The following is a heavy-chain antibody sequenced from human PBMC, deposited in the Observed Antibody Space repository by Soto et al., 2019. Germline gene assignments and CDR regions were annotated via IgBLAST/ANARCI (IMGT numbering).Heavy chain of an antibody. D-gene: IGHD3-10*01. Sequence: GSLRLSCAASGFTFSSYWMHGVRQSPGKGLVWVSRINSDGSSTSYADSVKGRFTISRDNAKNTLYLQMNSLRAEDTAVYYCARGVGITMVRGALDYWGQGTLVTVSS. CDR1: GFTFSSYW. J-gene: IGHJ4*02. CDR3: ARGVGITMVRGALDY. CDR2: INSDGSST. V-gene: IGHV3-74*01.